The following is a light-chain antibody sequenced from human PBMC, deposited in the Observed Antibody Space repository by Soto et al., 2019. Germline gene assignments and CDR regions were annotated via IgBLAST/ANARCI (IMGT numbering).Light chain of an antibody. CDR3: QQYGSSPLT. J-gene: IGKJ4*01. Sequence: EIVLTQSPGTVSLSPGERATLSCRASQTVSGYYLAWYQQNPGQAPRRLIYGASSRATGIPDRFSGSGSGTDFTLTINRLEAEDFAVYYCQQYGSSPLTFGGGTKVEIK. V-gene: IGKV3-20*01. CDR1: QTVSGYY. CDR2: GAS.